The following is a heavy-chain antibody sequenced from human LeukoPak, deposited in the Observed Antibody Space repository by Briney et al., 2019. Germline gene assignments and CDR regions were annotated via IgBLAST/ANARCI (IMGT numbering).Heavy chain of an antibody. Sequence: ASVKVSCKASGYTFTSYYMHWVRQAPGQGLEWMGIINPSGGSTSYAQKFQGRVTTTRDTSTSTVYMELSSLRSEDTAVYYCARDRRLVVVPAAPYYYYGMDVWGQGTTVTVSS. D-gene: IGHD2-2*01. J-gene: IGHJ6*02. CDR1: GYTFTSYY. CDR2: INPSGGST. CDR3: ARDRRLVVVPAAPYYYYGMDV. V-gene: IGHV1-46*01.